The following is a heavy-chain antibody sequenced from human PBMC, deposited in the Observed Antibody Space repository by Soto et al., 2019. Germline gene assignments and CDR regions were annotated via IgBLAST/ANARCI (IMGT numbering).Heavy chain of an antibody. V-gene: IGHV4-34*01. J-gene: IGHJ5*02. CDR1: GGSFSGYY. CDR2: INHSGST. D-gene: IGHD3-22*01. CDR3: ARLPNYYDSSGYYPNWFDP. Sequence: SETLSLTCAVYGGSFSGYYWSWIRQPPGKGLEWIGEINHSGSTNYNPSLKSRVTISVDTSKNQFSLKLSSVTAADTAVYYCARLPNYYDSSGYYPNWFDPWGQGTLVTVSS.